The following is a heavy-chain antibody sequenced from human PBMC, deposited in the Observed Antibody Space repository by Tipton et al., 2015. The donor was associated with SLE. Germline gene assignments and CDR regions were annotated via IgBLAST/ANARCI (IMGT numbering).Heavy chain of an antibody. J-gene: IGHJ4*02. CDR2: ISGSMGSKDYI. CDR1: GFTFRSYS. D-gene: IGHD4-17*01. CDR3: ARADDYGDRYYFDY. Sequence: GSLRLSCATSGFTFRSYSMNWVRQAPGKGLEWVSSISGSMGSKDYIYYADSVKGRFTISRDNARNPLYLQMNSLRAEDTAVYYCARADDYGDRYYFDYWGQGTLVTVSS. V-gene: IGHV3-21*03.